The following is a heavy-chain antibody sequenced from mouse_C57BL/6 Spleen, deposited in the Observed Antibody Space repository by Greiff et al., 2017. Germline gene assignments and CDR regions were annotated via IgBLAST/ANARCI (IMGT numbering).Heavy chain of an antibody. CDR3: ARGGNYFGSRSHSDAMDY. D-gene: IGHD1-1*01. V-gene: IGHV1-9*01. CDR2: FLPGSGST. CDR1: GYTFTGYW. Sequence: VQGVESGAELMKPGASVKLSCKATGYTFTGYWIEWVKQRPGHGLEWIGEFLPGSGSTKYNEKFKGKATFTAYTSSNTASMQLSSLTTEDSAIYYCARGGNYFGSRSHSDAMDYWGQGTSVTVSS. J-gene: IGHJ4*01.